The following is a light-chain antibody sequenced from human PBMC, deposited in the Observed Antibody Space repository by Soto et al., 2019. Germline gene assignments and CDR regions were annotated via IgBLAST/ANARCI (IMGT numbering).Light chain of an antibody. J-gene: IGKJ1*01. CDR2: DAS. V-gene: IGKV1-5*01. CDR1: QSISSW. CDR3: QQYNSYSST. Sequence: GDRVTITCRASQSISSWLAWYQQKPGKAPKLLIYDASSLESGVPSRFSGSGSGTEFTPTISSLQPDDFATYYCQQYNSYSSTFGQGTKV.